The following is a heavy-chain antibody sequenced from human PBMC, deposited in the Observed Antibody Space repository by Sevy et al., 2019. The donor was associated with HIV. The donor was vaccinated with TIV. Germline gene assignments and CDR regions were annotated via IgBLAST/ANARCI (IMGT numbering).Heavy chain of an antibody. D-gene: IGHD5-12*01. CDR1: GFTFSSAW. Sequence: GGSLRLSCTASGFTFSSAWMSWVRQAPGKGLEWVGRIKSEFDGGAIDYAAPVKGRFSISREDSKNTVYLQMNSLKTEDTAVYYCITDPAYRGYDEEVINYYFYGMDAWGQRTTVTVSS. V-gene: IGHV3-15*01. CDR3: ITDPAYRGYDEEVINYYFYGMDA. J-gene: IGHJ6*02. CDR2: IKSEFDGGAI.